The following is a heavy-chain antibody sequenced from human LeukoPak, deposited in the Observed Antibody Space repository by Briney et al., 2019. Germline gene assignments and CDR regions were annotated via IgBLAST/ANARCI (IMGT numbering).Heavy chain of an antibody. CDR1: GGTFSSYA. Sequence: ASVKVSCKASGGTFSSYAISWVRQAPGQGLEWMGGIIPIFGTANYAQKFQGRVTITADESTSTAYMELSSLRSEDTAVYYCARDLGLVPAAELGYWGQGTLVTVSS. D-gene: IGHD2-2*01. CDR3: ARDLGLVPAAELGY. V-gene: IGHV1-69*13. J-gene: IGHJ4*02. CDR2: IIPIFGTA.